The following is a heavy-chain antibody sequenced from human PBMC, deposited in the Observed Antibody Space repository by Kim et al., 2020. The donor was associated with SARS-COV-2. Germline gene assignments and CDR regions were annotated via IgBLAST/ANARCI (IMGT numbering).Heavy chain of an antibody. CDR1: GGSFSGYY. CDR3: ARGFGYCSSTSCYTRYYYYGMDV. CDR2: INHSGST. V-gene: IGHV4-34*01. J-gene: IGHJ6*02. D-gene: IGHD2-2*02. Sequence: SETLSLTCAVYGGSFSGYYWSWIRQPPGKGLEWIGEINHSGSTNYNPSLKSRVTISVDTSKNQFSLKLSSVTAADTAVYYCARGFGYCSSTSCYTRYYYYGMDVWGQGTTVTVSS.